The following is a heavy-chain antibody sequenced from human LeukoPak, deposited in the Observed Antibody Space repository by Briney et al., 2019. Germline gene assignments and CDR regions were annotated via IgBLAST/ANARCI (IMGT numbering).Heavy chain of an antibody. D-gene: IGHD1-26*01. CDR3: AKGFGSYYSSGVYMAY. CDR1: GFTFSSYA. V-gene: IGHV3-23*01. CDR2: ISGSGGST. Sequence: PGGSLRLSCAASGFTFSSYAMSWVRQAPGKGLEWVSAISGSGGSTYYADSVKGRFTISRDNSKKTLYLQMKSLRAEDTAVYYCAKGFGSYYSSGVYMAYWGQGTLVTVSS. J-gene: IGHJ4*02.